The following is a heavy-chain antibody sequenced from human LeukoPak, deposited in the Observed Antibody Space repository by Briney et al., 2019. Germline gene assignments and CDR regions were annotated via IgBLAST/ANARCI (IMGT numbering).Heavy chain of an antibody. V-gene: IGHV4-59*10. J-gene: IGHJ4*02. Sequence: PSETLSLTCAVYGGSLYGYSWSWIRQPAGKGLEWIGRIYTSGSTNYNPSLKSRVTMSVDTSKNQFSLKLSSVTAADTAVYYCARIMDTAMVSIFDYWGQGTLVTVSS. D-gene: IGHD5-18*01. CDR1: GGSLYGYS. CDR2: IYTSGST. CDR3: ARIMDTAMVSIFDY.